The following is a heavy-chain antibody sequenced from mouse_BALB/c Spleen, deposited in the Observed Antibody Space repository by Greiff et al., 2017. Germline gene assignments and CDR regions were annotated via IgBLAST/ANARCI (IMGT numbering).Heavy chain of an antibody. J-gene: IGHJ4*01. CDR2: ISNGGGST. CDR1: GFTFSSYT. D-gene: IGHD2-4*01. V-gene: IGHV5-12-2*01. Sequence: EVKVVESGGGLVQPGGSLKLSCAASGFTFSSYTMSWVRQTPEKRLEWVAYISNGGGSTYYPDTVKGRFTISRDNAKNTLYLQMSSLKSEDTAMYYCARHDYDGYAMDYWGQGTSVTVSS. CDR3: ARHDYDGYAMDY.